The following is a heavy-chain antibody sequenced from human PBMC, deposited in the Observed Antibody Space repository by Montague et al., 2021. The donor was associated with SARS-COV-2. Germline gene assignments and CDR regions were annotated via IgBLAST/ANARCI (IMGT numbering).Heavy chain of an antibody. CDR1: GDSVSNNRAA. Sequence: CAISGDSVSNNRAAWNWNRQSPSGRLQWLGRTYFRTKWFHHYAPSVEGRITVNADASKNHFSLQLTSVTPEDSAKYFCVRSQYSNTWFFDYWGQGAQVTVSS. D-gene: IGHD6-6*01. CDR2: TYFRTKWFH. V-gene: IGHV6-1*01. CDR3: VRSQYSNTWFFDY. J-gene: IGHJ4*02.